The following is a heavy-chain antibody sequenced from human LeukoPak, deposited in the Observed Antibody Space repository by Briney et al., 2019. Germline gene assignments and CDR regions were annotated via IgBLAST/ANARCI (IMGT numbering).Heavy chain of an antibody. D-gene: IGHD5-12*01. V-gene: IGHV4-59*01. CDR2: NYYSGST. Sequence: SETLSLTCTVSGGSISSYYWSWIRQPPGKGLEWSGYNYYSGSTNYNPSLKSRVTISVDTSKNQFSLKLSSVTAADTAVYYCASHGYSGYDLNWFDPWGQGTLVTVSS. J-gene: IGHJ5*02. CDR1: GGSISSYY. CDR3: ASHGYSGYDLNWFDP.